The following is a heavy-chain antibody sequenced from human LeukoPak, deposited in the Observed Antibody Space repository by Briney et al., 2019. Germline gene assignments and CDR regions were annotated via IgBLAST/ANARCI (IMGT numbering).Heavy chain of an antibody. CDR1: GYSFTSYW. J-gene: IGHJ4*02. V-gene: IGHV5-51*01. D-gene: IGHD3-22*01. CDR3: ARSPYYYDSSGYYPLLFDY. Sequence: GESLKISCKGSGYSFTSYWIGWVRQMPGKGLEWMGIIYPGGSDTRYSPSFQGQVTISADKSISTAYLQWSSLKASDTAMYYCARSPYYYDSSGYYPLLFDYWGQGTLVTVSS. CDR2: IYPGGSDT.